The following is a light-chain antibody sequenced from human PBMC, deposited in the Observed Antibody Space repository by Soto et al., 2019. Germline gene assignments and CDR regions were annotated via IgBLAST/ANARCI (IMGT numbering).Light chain of an antibody. CDR1: ESVSSH. Sequence: ERVMTQSPATLSVSPGERATLSCRASESVSSHLAWYQQKPGLAPRLLIYGASTRATGVPARFIGSGSGTEFTLTISSLQSEDFATYYCLQHNSYPRTFGQGTKVEIK. CDR2: GAS. J-gene: IGKJ1*01. CDR3: LQHNSYPRT. V-gene: IGKV3-15*01.